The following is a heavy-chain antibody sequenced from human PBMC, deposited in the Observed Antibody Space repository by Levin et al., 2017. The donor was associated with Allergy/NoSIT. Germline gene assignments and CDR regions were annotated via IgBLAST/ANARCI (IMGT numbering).Heavy chain of an antibody. CDR1: GGSISSGGYY. CDR2: IYYNGNT. J-gene: IGHJ4*02. D-gene: IGHD5-12*01. V-gene: IGHV4-31*03. Sequence: SETLSLTCTVSGGSISSGGYYWNWIRQHPEKGLEWIGYIYYNGNTYYNPSLRSRVSISVDTSKNQFSLKLTSVTAADTAVYYCARWDNSGYDYGLWYKGTGFDYWGQGSLVTVSS. CDR3: ARWDNSGYDYGLWYKGTGFDY.